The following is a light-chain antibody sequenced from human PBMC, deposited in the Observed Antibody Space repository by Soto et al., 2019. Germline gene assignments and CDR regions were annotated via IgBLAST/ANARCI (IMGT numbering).Light chain of an antibody. V-gene: IGKV3-15*01. CDR2: GAS. Sequence: ELVMTQSPATLSVSPGERATLSCRASQSVSSNLAWYQQKPGQAPRLLIYGASTRATGIPARFRGSGSGTDFTLTISSLQSEDCAVYYCQQYNNCPQTFGQGTKVEIK. J-gene: IGKJ1*01. CDR1: QSVSSN. CDR3: QQYNNCPQT.